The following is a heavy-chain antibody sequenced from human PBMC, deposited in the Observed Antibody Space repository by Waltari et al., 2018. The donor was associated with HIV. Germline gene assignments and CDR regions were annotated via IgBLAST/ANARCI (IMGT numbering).Heavy chain of an antibody. J-gene: IGHJ4*02. D-gene: IGHD1-26*01. CDR1: GLPVSSNF. CDR3: ARVRSTMGRFQGFDY. Sequence: EVQLVETGGGLIQPGGSLRLSCAASGLPVSSNFMNWVRKAPGKGLEWVSLIYSGGSTYYADSVKGRFTISRDNSKNTLYLQMNSLRAEDTAVYYCARVRSTMGRFQGFDYWGQGTLVTVSS. V-gene: IGHV3-53*02. CDR2: IYSGGST.